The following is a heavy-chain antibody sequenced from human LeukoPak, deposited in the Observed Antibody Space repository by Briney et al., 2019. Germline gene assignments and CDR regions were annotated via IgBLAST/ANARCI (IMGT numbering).Heavy chain of an antibody. J-gene: IGHJ6*03. CDR2: ISAYNGNT. V-gene: IGHV1-18*01. CDR1: GYTFTSYG. CDR3: ARVGVGWELGYYYYYMDV. D-gene: IGHD1-26*01. Sequence: GASVKVSCKASGYTFTSYGISWVRQAPGQGLEWMGWISAYNGNTNYAQKLQGRVTMTTDTSTSTAYMELRSLRSDDTAVYYCARVGVGWELGYYYYYMDVWGKGTTVTVSS.